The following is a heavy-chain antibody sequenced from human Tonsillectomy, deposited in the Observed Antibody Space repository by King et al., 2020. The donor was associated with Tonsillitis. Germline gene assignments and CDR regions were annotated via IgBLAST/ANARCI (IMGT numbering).Heavy chain of an antibody. J-gene: IGHJ4*02. D-gene: IGHD1-1*01. CDR3: STTAY. Sequence: VQLVESGGGLVQPGGSLRLSCSASGFTFSSFAMHWVRQALGKGLEYVSAINDYGYTTYYTDSVKGRFTISRDNSKNTLYLQMNSLRGEDTAVYYCSTTAYWGQGTVVTVSS. V-gene: IGHV3-64D*06. CDR2: INDYGYTT. CDR1: GFTFSSFA.